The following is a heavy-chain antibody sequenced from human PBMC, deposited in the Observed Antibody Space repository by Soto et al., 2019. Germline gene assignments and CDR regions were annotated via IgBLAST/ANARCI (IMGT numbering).Heavy chain of an antibody. CDR1: GGSISSYY. CDR3: ARRYAPGFDY. V-gene: IGHV4-59*08. CDR2: IYYSGST. Sequence: PSETLSLTCTVSGGSISSYYWSWIRQPPGKGLEWIGYIYYSGSTNYNPSLKSRVTISVDTSKNQFSLKLSSVTAADTAVYYCARRYAPGFDYWGQGTLVTVSS. D-gene: IGHD5-12*01. J-gene: IGHJ4*02.